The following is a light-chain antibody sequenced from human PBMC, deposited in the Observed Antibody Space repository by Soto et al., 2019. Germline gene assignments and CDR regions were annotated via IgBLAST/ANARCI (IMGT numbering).Light chain of an antibody. CDR3: QQYGSSPT. V-gene: IGKV3-20*01. J-gene: IGKJ1*01. CDR1: QSVSSSY. Sequence: EIVLTQSPGTLSLSPGERATLSCRASQSVSSSYLAWYQQKPGQDPRLLIYVASSRATGILYRFSGSGSGTDLTISISSMEPEDFAVYYCQQYGSSPTLGQGTKVEIK. CDR2: VAS.